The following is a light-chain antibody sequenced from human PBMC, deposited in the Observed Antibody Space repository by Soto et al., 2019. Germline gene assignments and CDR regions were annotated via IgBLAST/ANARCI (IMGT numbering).Light chain of an antibody. V-gene: IGKV3D-7*01. CDR3: QQHNNFRWT. J-gene: IGKJ1*01. CDR2: GAS. Sequence: EIVLTQSPDTLSLYPGERATLSCRASQTISISYLAWYQQQPGQAPRLLIHGASTRATGFPARFSGSGSGTDFTLTISSLQPEDVATYYCQQHNNFRWTFGQGTKVDIK. CDR1: QTISISY.